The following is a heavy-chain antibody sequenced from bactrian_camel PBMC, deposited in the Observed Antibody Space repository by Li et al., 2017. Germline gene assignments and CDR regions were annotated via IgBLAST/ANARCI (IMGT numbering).Heavy chain of an antibody. D-gene: IGHD3*01. CDR2: LDSDGTT. CDR3: AARGLGADCSGPRRSSAEYVY. Sequence: DVQLVESGGGSVEAGGSLRLSCTGSGYSYRTYSMGWFRQAPGKEREVVASLDSDGTTEYADFVKGRFTISQGNAENTLYLQMNSLKSEDTAMYFCAARGLGADCSGPRRSSAEYVYWGQGTQVTVS. CDR1: GYSYRTYS. J-gene: IGHJ4*01. V-gene: IGHV3S67*01.